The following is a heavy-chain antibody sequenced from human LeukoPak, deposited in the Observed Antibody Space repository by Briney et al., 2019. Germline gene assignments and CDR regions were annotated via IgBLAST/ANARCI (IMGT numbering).Heavy chain of an antibody. CDR3: ACRLGELFGIFDP. CDR2: IWYDGSNK. D-gene: IGHD3-16*01. V-gene: IGHV3-33*01. J-gene: IGHJ5*02. Sequence: GGSLRLSCAASGFTFSSYGMHWVRQAPGKGLEWVAVIWYDGSNKYYADSVKGRFTISRDNSKNTLYLQMNSLRAEDTAVYYCACRLGELFGIFDPWGQGTLVTVSS. CDR1: GFTFSSYG.